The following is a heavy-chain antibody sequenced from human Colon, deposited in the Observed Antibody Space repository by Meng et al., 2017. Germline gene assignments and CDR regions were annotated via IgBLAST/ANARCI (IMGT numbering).Heavy chain of an antibody. CDR1: SGSISSSNY. CDR2: IYISGSP. CDR3: ARHGGWHFDY. Sequence: LQESGPGLVEASGRLSLTCAVSSGSISSSNYWSWVRQPPGKWLEWIGQIYISGSPSYNPSLESRVTISVDKSKNQLSLRLTSVTAADTAIYYCARHGGWHFDYWGQGTLVTVSS. J-gene: IGHJ4*02. D-gene: IGHD6-19*01. V-gene: IGHV4-4*02.